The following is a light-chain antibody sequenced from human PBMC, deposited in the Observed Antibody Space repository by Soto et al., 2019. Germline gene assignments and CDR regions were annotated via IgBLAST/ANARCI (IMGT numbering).Light chain of an antibody. CDR3: AAWDGNLRAVV. Sequence: QSVLTQPPSVSAAPGQKVTISCSGSSSNIGNYYVCWYQHLPGTAPKFLIYENDKRPPGIPDRFSGSKSGTSATLDITGLQTGDEADYYCAAWDGNLRAVVFGGGTKLTVL. CDR2: END. CDR1: SSNIGNYY. J-gene: IGLJ2*01. V-gene: IGLV1-51*02.